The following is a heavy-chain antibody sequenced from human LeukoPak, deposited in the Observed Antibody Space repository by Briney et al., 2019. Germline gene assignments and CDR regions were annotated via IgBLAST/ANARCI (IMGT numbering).Heavy chain of an antibody. Sequence: GGSLRLSCAASGFTFSSHGMHWVRQAPGKGLEWVALISYDGSNKYYADSVKGRFTISRDNSKNTLYLQMNGLRAEDTAAYYCAKRGYCSGGTCYSFHFDYWGQGTLVTVSS. CDR1: GFTFSSHG. CDR3: AKRGYCSGGTCYSFHFDY. J-gene: IGHJ4*02. D-gene: IGHD2-15*01. V-gene: IGHV3-30*18. CDR2: ISYDGSNK.